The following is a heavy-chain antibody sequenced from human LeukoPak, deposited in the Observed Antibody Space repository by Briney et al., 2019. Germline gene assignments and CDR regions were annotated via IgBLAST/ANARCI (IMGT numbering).Heavy chain of an antibody. V-gene: IGHV3-23*01. D-gene: IGHD6-6*01. Sequence: GGSLRLSCVASGFTFSNYGMSWVRQAPGKGLEWVSGISGSGRNTYYADSVKGRFTISRDNSKDTVYLQMNSLRAEDTAVYYCAKSLRKLDYYFDYWGQGTLVTVSS. CDR3: AKSLRKLDYYFDY. CDR2: ISGSGRNT. CDR1: GFTFSNYG. J-gene: IGHJ4*02.